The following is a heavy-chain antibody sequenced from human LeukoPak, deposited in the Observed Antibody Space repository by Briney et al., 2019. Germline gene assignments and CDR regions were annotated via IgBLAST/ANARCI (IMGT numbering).Heavy chain of an antibody. D-gene: IGHD2-15*01. V-gene: IGHV3-30*02. J-gene: IGHJ4*02. CDR1: GFTFSSYG. CDR2: IRYDGSNK. CDR3: ARDVAASGQGFDY. Sequence: GGSLRLSCAASGFTFSSYGMHWVRQAPGNGLEWVAFIRYDGSNKYYADSVKGRFTISRDNSKNTLYLQMNSLRAEDTAVYYCARDVAASGQGFDYWGQGTLVTVSS.